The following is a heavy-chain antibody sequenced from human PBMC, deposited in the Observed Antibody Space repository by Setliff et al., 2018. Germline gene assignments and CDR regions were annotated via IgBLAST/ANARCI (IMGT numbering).Heavy chain of an antibody. V-gene: IGHV4-30-4*08. CDR1: GGSIDSGDYY. Sequence: SETLSLTCTVSGGSIDSGDYYWNWIRQPPGKGLEWIGYIYFSGSTYYNPSLKSRVTLSLDTSKNQFSPKLNSVTAADTALYFCAREVAGTYHYFDPWGQGTLVTVSS. CDR2: IYFSGST. CDR3: AREVAGTYHYFDP. J-gene: IGHJ5*02. D-gene: IGHD6-19*01.